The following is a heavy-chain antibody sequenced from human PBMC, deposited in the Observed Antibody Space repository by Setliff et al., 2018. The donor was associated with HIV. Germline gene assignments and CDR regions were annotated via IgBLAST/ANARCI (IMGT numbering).Heavy chain of an antibody. Sequence: PGGSLRLSCAASGFTFSSYAMSWVRQAPGKGLEWVSAISGSGGSTYYADSVKGRFTISRDNSKNTLYPQMSSLRAEDTAVYYCAKDTGGLGSYSDFDYWGQGTLVTVSS. J-gene: IGHJ4*02. CDR3: AKDTGGLGSYSDFDY. V-gene: IGHV3-23*01. CDR2: ISGSGGST. CDR1: GFTFSSYA. D-gene: IGHD1-26*01.